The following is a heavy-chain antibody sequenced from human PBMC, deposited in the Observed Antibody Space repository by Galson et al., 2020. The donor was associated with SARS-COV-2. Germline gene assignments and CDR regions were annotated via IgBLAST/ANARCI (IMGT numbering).Heavy chain of an antibody. CDR3: ATKVSGTRWFHH. D-gene: IGHD2-8*01. Sequence: GGSLRLSCEGSGFIFSTLEMNWVRQAPGKGLEWLSYIDYGNGGTIHYAESVKGRFTISRDNAKNSAYLQMNSLRGEDTGIYYCATKVSGTRWFHHWGQGTLVTVSS. V-gene: IGHV3-48*03. J-gene: IGHJ1*01. CDR2: IDYGNGGTI. CDR1: GFIFSTLE.